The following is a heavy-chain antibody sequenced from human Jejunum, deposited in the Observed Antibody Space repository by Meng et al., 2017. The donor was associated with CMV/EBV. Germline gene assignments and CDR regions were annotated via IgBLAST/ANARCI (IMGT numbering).Heavy chain of an antibody. CDR2: INYNGRT. CDR1: GDSITGRY. Sequence: QLQLQESGPGLVEPSETLSLNCTVSGDSITGRYWSWFRQPPGKGLEWIGYINYNGRTDYCPSLKSRVAISLETSKHQFSLSLKYVTTEDTAVYYCAGGPEGGNYKWFDPWGQGTLVTVSS. CDR3: AGGPEGGNYKWFDP. D-gene: IGHD3-16*01. J-gene: IGHJ5*02. V-gene: IGHV4-59*11.